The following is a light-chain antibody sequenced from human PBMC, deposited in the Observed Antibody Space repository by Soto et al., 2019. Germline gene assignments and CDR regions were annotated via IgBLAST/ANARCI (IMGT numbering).Light chain of an antibody. CDR1: SSDVGGYNY. CDR3: SSFTSSSTRV. V-gene: IGLV2-14*03. Sequence: QSALTQPASVSGSPGQSITISCTGTSSDVGGYNYVSWYQQHPGKAPKLIIYEVTNRPSGISNRFSGSKSDNTASLTIAGLQSEDVAEYFCSSFTSSSTRVFGTGTKVTVL. CDR2: EVT. J-gene: IGLJ1*01.